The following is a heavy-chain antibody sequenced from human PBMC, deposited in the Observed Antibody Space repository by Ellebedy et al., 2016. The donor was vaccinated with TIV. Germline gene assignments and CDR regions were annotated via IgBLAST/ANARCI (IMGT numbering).Heavy chain of an antibody. CDR3: ARHIGNEFGSGSYFNF. CDR1: GYIFTDHW. D-gene: IGHD3-10*01. Sequence: PGGSLRLSCKTSGYIFTDHWISWVRQVPGKGLEWMGRFDPDDSYRNYSPSFQDHVTFSADKSTSTAYLQWNSLRASDTAIYYGARHIGNEFGSGSYFNFWGQGTLVTVSS. CDR2: FDPDDSYR. J-gene: IGHJ4*02. V-gene: IGHV5-10-1*01.